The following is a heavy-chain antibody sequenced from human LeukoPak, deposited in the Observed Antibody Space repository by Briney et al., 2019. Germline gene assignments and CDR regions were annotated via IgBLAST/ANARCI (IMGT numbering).Heavy chain of an antibody. CDR2: INHSGST. Sequence: PSETLSLTCAVYGGSFSGYYWSWIRQPPGKGLEWIGEINHSGSTNYNPSLKSRVTISVDTSKNQFSLKLSSVTAADTAVYYCAREGYSSGWLDYWGQGTLVTVSS. CDR3: AREGYSSGWLDY. CDR1: GGSFSGYY. V-gene: IGHV4-34*01. J-gene: IGHJ4*02. D-gene: IGHD6-19*01.